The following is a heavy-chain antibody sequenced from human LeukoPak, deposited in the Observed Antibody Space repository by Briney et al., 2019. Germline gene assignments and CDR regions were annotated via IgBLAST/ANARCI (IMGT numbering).Heavy chain of an antibody. Sequence: PGGSLRLSCAASGFTFSSYSMNWVRQAPGKGLEWVSSISSSSSYIYYADSVKGRFTISRDNAKNSLYLQTNSLRAEDTAVYYCAREGLSTLNWFDPWGQGTLVTVSS. CDR1: GFTFSSYS. CDR2: ISSSSSYI. J-gene: IGHJ5*02. CDR3: AREGLSTLNWFDP. V-gene: IGHV3-21*01. D-gene: IGHD3-16*02.